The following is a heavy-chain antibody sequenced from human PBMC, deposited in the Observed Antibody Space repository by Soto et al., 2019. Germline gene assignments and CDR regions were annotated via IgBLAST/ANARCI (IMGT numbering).Heavy chain of an antibody. CDR3: ARGSDSGEYGWFDP. CDR1: GGSFNNYF. Sequence: SETLSLTCDVYGGSFNNYFWTWIRQSPGKGLEWIGEINHIGRTNYNPSLTSRVTMSVDTSRKQVSLKLSSVTAADTAVYYCARGSDSGEYGWFDPWGQGTLVTVSS. J-gene: IGHJ5*02. V-gene: IGHV4-34*01. CDR2: INHIGRT. D-gene: IGHD3-10*01.